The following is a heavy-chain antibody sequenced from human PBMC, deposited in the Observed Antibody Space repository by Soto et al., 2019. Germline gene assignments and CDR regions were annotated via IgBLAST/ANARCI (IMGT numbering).Heavy chain of an antibody. J-gene: IGHJ6*02. CDR1: GFTFSSYG. Sequence: GGSLTLSCAASGFTFSSYGMHWVRQAPGKGLEWVAVISYDGSNKYYADSVKGRFTISRDNSKNTLYLQMNSLRAEDTAVYYCEKGLESIAAAGRSGGPLHYYYYYGMDVWGQGSTVTVSS. V-gene: IGHV3-30*18. CDR3: EKGLESIAAAGRSGGPLHYYYYYGMDV. CDR2: ISYDGSNK. D-gene: IGHD6-13*01.